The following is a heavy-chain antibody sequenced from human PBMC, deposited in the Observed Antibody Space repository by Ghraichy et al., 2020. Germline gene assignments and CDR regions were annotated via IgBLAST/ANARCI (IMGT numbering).Heavy chain of an antibody. D-gene: IGHD3-16*01. CDR3: AKPRLEGGLDY. Sequence: LSLTCAASGFTFSSYSMNWVRQAPGKGLEWVSSISGSSSYIYYADSLKGRFTISRDNAKNSLYLQMNSLRAEDTAVYYCAKPRLEGGLDYWGQGTLVTVSS. V-gene: IGHV3-21*01. CDR1: GFTFSSYS. J-gene: IGHJ4*02. CDR2: ISGSSSYI.